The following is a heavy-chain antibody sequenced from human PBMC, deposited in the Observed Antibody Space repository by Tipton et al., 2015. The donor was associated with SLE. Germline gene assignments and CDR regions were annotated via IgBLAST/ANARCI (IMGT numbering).Heavy chain of an antibody. V-gene: IGHV4-31*03. CDR2: IYYTGTT. Sequence: TLSLTCTVSGASISSGGNYWSWIRQHPETGLEWIGYIYYTGTTYYNPSLKSRVTISVDTSKNQFSLKLNSVTAADTAVYYCARGARGNSYGSDEDFDYWGQGTLVTVSS. CDR1: GASISSGGNY. J-gene: IGHJ4*02. D-gene: IGHD5-18*01. CDR3: ARGARGNSYGSDEDFDY.